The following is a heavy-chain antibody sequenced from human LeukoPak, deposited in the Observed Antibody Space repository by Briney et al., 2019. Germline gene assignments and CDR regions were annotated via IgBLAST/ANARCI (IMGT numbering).Heavy chain of an antibody. CDR2: ISGSGGST. D-gene: IGHD5-18*01. J-gene: IGHJ4*02. Sequence: GGSLRLSCAASGFTFSSYAMSWVRQAPGKGLEWVSAISGSGGSTYFADSVKGRFTISRDNSKNTLYLQMDSLRAEDTAVYYCAKDWGYSYGYSYYFDYWGQGTLVTVSS. V-gene: IGHV3-23*01. CDR1: GFTFSSYA. CDR3: AKDWGYSYGYSYYFDY.